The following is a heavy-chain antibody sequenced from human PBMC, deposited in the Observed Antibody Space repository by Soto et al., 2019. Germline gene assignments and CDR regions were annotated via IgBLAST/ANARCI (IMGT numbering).Heavy chain of an antibody. D-gene: IGHD3-22*01. CDR1: GFTFSDYY. CDR3: AKDGPYDTTLGAFDI. CDR2: ISSSSSYT. Sequence: TGGSLRLSCAASGFTFSDYYMSWIRQAPGKGLEWVSYISSSSSYTNYADSVKGRFTISRDNAKNSLYLQMNSLRAEDTAVYYCAKDGPYDTTLGAFDIWGQGTMVTVSS. V-gene: IGHV3-11*06. J-gene: IGHJ3*02.